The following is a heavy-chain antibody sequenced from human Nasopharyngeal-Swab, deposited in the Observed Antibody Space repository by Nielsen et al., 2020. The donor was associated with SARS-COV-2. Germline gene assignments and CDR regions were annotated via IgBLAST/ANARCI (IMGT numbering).Heavy chain of an antibody. CDR1: GFTFSAYH. V-gene: IGHV3-21*01. CDR3: ARANYYDSSGYYD. J-gene: IGHJ4*02. CDR2: ISSSSSYI. D-gene: IGHD3-22*01. Sequence: GESLKISCAASGFTFSAYHMNWVRQAPGKGLEWVSSISSSSSYIYYADSVKGRFTISRDNAKNSLYLQMNGLRAEDTAVYYCARANYYDSSGYYDWGQGTLVTVSS.